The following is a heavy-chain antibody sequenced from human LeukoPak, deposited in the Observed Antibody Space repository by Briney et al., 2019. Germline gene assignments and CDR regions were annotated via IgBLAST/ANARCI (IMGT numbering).Heavy chain of an antibody. CDR1: GFTVSSNY. CDR3: ARGPTTVINYFDC. J-gene: IGHJ4*02. Sequence: GGSLRLSCAASGFTVSSNYMNWVRQAPRKGLEWVSVIYSGGSTYYADSVKGRFTISRDNSKNTLYLQMNSLRAEDTAVYYCARGPTTVINYFDCWGQGTLVTVSP. V-gene: IGHV3-53*01. D-gene: IGHD4-17*01. CDR2: IYSGGST.